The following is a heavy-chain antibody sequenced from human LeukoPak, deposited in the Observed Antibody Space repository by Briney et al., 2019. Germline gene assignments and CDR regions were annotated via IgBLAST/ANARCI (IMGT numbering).Heavy chain of an antibody. CDR1: GFTFSNAW. V-gene: IGHV3-15*01. Sequence: GGSLRLSCAASGFTFSNAWMSWVRQAPGKGLEWAGRIKSKTDGGTTDYAAPVKGRFTISRDDSKNTLYLQMNSLKTEDTAVYYCTTFVNYYGSGNSVDYWGQGTLVTVSS. CDR2: IKSKTDGGTT. J-gene: IGHJ4*02. CDR3: TTFVNYYGSGNSVDY. D-gene: IGHD3-10*01.